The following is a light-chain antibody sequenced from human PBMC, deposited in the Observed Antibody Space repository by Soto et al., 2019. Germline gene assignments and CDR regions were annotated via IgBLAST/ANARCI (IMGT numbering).Light chain of an antibody. CDR1: QSVSSY. CDR2: GAS. Sequence: EIVMTQSPATLSVSPGDRATLSCRASQSVSSYLAWYQQKPGQAPRLLIYGASTRATGVPARFSGSGSGTEFTLTISSLQSEDFAVYYCHQYNNWPRTFGQGTKVEIK. J-gene: IGKJ1*01. V-gene: IGKV3-15*01. CDR3: HQYNNWPRT.